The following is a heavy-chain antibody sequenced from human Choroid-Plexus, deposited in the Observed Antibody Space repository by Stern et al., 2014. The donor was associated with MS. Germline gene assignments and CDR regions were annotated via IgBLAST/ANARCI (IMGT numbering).Heavy chain of an antibody. CDR2: VSYDGSNK. V-gene: IGHV3-30*18. CDR3: AKDRQYLTYFFDH. Sequence: QLVESGGGVVQPGRPLRLSCVASGFTFGSCAMHWVRQAPGKGLEWVAGVSYDGSNKYYADSVKGRFTISRDNSQNTLYMQMSSLRPEDTAVYYCAKDRQYLTYFFDHWGQGSLVTVSS. J-gene: IGHJ5*02. D-gene: IGHD2/OR15-2a*01. CDR1: GFTFGSCA.